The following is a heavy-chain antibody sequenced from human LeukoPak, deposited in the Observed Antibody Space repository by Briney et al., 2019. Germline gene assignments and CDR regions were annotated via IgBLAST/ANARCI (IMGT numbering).Heavy chain of an antibody. CDR2: IYPGDSDT. V-gene: IGHV5-51*01. J-gene: IGHJ4*02. CDR3: ARRGVRGVTVEAYYFDY. CDR1: GYSFTSYW. Sequence: GESLKISCKGSGYSFTSYWIGWVRQMPGKGLEWMGIIYPGDSDTRYSPSFQGQVTISADKSIGTAYLQWSSLKASDTAMYYCARRGVRGVTVEAYYFDYWGQGTLVTVSS. D-gene: IGHD3-10*01.